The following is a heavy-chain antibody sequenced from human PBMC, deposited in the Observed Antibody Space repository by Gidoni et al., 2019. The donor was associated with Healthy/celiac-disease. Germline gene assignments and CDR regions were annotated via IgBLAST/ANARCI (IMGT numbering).Heavy chain of an antibody. D-gene: IGHD6-13*01. V-gene: IGHV6-1*01. J-gene: IGHJ6*02. CDR1: GDSVSSNSAA. Sequence: QVQLQQSGPGLVKPSQTLSLTCAISGDSVSSNSAAWNWIRQSPSRGLEWLGRTYYRSKWYNDYAVSVKSRITINPDTSKNQFSLQLNSVTPEDTAVYYCARERRGKQQLVRIYYYGMDVWGQGTTVTVSS. CDR2: TYYRSKWYN. CDR3: ARERRGKQQLVRIYYYGMDV.